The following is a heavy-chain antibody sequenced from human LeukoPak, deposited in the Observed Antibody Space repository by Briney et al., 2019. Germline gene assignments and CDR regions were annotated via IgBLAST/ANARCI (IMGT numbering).Heavy chain of an antibody. CDR1: GFTFSTYG. J-gene: IGHJ4*02. V-gene: IGHV3-23*01. Sequence: GGSLRLSCAASGFTFSTYGMNWVRQAPGKGLEWVSVISGSGGNTYYADSVKGRFTISRDNSKNTLYLQMNSLRAEDTAVYYCAKEYSVRNQFDHWGQGTLVAVSS. CDR2: ISGSGGNT. D-gene: IGHD1-14*01. CDR3: AKEYSVRNQFDH.